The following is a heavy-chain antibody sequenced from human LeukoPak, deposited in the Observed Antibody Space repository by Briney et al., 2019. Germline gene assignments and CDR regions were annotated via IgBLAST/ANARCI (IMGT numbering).Heavy chain of an antibody. Sequence: SQTLSLTCAISGDSVSSNSAAWNWIRQSPSRGLEWLGRTYYRSKWYNDYAVSVKSRITINPDTSKNQFSLQLNSVTPEDTAVYYCARTYYYDSSGLYYFDYWGQGTLVTVSS. J-gene: IGHJ4*02. D-gene: IGHD3-22*01. V-gene: IGHV6-1*01. CDR1: GDSVSSNSAA. CDR2: TYYRSKWYN. CDR3: ARTYYYDSSGLYYFDY.